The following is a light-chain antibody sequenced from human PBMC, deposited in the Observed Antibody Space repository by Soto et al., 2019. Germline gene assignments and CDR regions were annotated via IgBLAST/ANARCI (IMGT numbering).Light chain of an antibody. J-gene: IGKJ3*01. CDR2: NAA. V-gene: IGKV3-15*01. CDR1: QRIDTS. CDR3: QQYSKWPPFT. Sequence: EIVMTQSPATLSVSPGERATLSCRASQRIDTSLAWYQQRPGQAPRLLLYNAATRATGIPARFSGRGFGTEFTLTISSLQSEDFALYYCQQYSKWPPFTSGPGTKVDIK.